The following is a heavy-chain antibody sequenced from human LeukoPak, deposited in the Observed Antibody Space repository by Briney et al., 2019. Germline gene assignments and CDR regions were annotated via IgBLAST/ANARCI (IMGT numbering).Heavy chain of an antibody. J-gene: IGHJ6*02. CDR3: ARGSIVVPPSYGMDV. D-gene: IGHD2-2*01. V-gene: IGHV4-31*03. Sequence: SETLSLTCTVSGGSISSGGYYWSWIRQHPGKGLEWIGYIYYSGSTYYNPSLKSRVTISVDTSKNQFSLKLSSVTAADTAVYYCARGSIVVPPSYGMDVWGQGTTVTVSS. CDR1: GGSISSGGYY. CDR2: IYYSGST.